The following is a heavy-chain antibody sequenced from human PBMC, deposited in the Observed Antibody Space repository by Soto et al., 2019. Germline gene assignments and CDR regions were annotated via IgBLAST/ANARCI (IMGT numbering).Heavy chain of an antibody. CDR3: ATDLNWEHY. V-gene: IGHV3-7*04. CDR1: GFTFGTYW. CDR2: IKPDGIER. Sequence: EVQLVESGGGLVQPGGSLRLSCEASGFTFGTYWMTWVRQPPGKGLERVADIKPDGIERYYVDSVKGRFTISRDNAKNSLYLHMNSLRAEDTAVYYCATDLNWEHYWGQGTLVTVSS. J-gene: IGHJ4*02. D-gene: IGHD7-27*01.